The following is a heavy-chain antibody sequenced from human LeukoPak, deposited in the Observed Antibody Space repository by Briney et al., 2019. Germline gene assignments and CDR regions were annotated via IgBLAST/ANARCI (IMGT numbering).Heavy chain of an antibody. V-gene: IGHV1-18*01. CDR1: GYTFTSYG. CDR2: ISAYNGNT. D-gene: IGHD3-22*01. J-gene: IGHJ3*02. Sequence: GASVKVSCKASGYTFTSYGISWVRQAPGQGLEWMGWISAYNGNTNYAQKFQGRVTMTRDTSTSTVYMELSSLRSEDTAVYCCARAVVIDRDDAFDIWGQGTMVTVSS. CDR3: ARAVVIDRDDAFDI.